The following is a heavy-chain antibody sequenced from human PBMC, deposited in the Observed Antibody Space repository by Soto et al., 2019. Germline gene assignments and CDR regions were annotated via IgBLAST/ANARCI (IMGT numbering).Heavy chain of an antibody. CDR1: GGSISSYY. D-gene: IGHD2-2*02. CDR3: ARQMVVPAAIGFYYYYYMDV. V-gene: IGHV4-59*08. J-gene: IGHJ6*03. Sequence: QVQLQESGPGLVKPSETLSLTCTVSGGSISSYYWSWILQPPGKGLEWIGYIYYSGSTNYNPSIKSRVTISVSTSKDQFSLKLSSGTAADTAVYYCARQMVVPAAIGFYYYYYMDVWGKGTTVTVSS. CDR2: IYYSGST.